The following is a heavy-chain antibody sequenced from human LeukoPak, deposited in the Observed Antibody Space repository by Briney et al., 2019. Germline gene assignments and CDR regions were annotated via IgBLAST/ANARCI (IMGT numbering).Heavy chain of an antibody. CDR1: GGSFSGYY. J-gene: IGHJ4*02. CDR2: INHSGST. Sequence: SETLSLTCAVYGGSFSGYYWSWIRQPPGKGLEWIGEINHSGSTNYNPSLKSRVTISVDTSKNQFSLKLSSVTAADTAVYYCARLPRITIFGVVTRGYYFDYWGQGTLVTVSS. D-gene: IGHD3-3*01. V-gene: IGHV4-34*01. CDR3: ARLPRITIFGVVTRGYYFDY.